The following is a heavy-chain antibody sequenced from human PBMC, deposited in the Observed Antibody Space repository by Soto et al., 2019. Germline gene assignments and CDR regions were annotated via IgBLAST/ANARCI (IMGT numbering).Heavy chain of an antibody. V-gene: IGHV4-59*01. CDR1: GGSISSYY. CDR3: ASTNWNYGGEGY. D-gene: IGHD1-7*01. CDR2: IYYSGST. J-gene: IGHJ4*02. Sequence: QVQLQESGPGLVKPSETLSLTCTVSGGSISSYYWSWIRQPPGKGLEWIGYIYYSGSTNYNPSLKSRVTISVDTSKNQFSLKLSSVTAADTAVYYCASTNWNYGGEGYWGQGTLVTVSS.